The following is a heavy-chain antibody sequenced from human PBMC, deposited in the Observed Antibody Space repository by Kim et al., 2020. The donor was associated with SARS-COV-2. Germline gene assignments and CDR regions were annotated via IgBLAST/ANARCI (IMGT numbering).Heavy chain of an antibody. V-gene: IGHV4-39*01. CDR2: IYYSGST. CDR3: ARRGRGIAARHFDY. D-gene: IGHD6-6*01. J-gene: IGHJ4*02. Sequence: SETLSLTCTVSGGSISSSSYYWGWIRQPPGKGLEWIGSIYYSGSTYYNPSLKSRVTISVDTSKNQFSLKLSSVTAADTAVYYCARRGRGIAARHFDYWGQGTLVTVSS. CDR1: GGSISSSSYY.